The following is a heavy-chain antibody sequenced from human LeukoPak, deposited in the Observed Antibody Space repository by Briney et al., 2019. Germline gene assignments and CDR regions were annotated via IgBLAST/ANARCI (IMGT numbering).Heavy chain of an antibody. D-gene: IGHD2-2*01. CDR3: ARHDCTSANCPLDY. CDR1: GFTFYSDW. V-gene: IGHV3-7*03. Sequence: PGGSLRLSCAASGFTFYSDWMTWVRQAPGKGLEWVANINPDGSQKYYVDSVKGRFTISRDNAKNSLSLQMNSLGAEDTALYYCARHDCTSANCPLDYWGQGTLVAVSS. CDR2: INPDGSQK. J-gene: IGHJ4*02.